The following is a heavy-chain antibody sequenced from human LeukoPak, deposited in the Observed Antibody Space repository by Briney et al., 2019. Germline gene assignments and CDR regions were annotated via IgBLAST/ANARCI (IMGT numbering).Heavy chain of an antibody. V-gene: IGHV3-11*05. J-gene: IGHJ4*02. D-gene: IGHD3-10*01. Sequence: PGESLRLSCAASGFTFSDYYMSWIRQAPGKGLERVSYISGGSRYTNYADSVKGRFTISRDNAKNSLYLQMNSLRAEDTAVYYCAREYGSGSCFDFWGQGTLVTVSS. CDR3: AREYGSGSCFDF. CDR1: GFTFSDYY. CDR2: ISGGSRYT.